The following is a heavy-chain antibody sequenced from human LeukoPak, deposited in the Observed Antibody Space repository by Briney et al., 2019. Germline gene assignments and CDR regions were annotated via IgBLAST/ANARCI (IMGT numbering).Heavy chain of an antibody. CDR1: GGSISSYY. CDR2: IYYSGST. V-gene: IGHV4-59*01. J-gene: IGHJ6*03. D-gene: IGHD2-2*01. CDR3: ARGTVVVPAARVGYYMDV. Sequence: SETLSLTCTVSGGSISSYYWGWIRQPPGKGLEWIGYIYYSGSTNYNPSLKSRVTISVDTSKNQFSLKLSSVTAADTAVYYCARGTVVVPAARVGYYMDVWGKGTTVTVSS.